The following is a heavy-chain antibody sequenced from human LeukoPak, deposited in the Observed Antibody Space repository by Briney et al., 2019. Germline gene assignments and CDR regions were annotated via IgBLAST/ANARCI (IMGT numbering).Heavy chain of an antibody. CDR2: ISSGGNTI. CDR3: ARDRTRETFDY. CDR1: GFTFSDYY. D-gene: IGHD1-1*01. J-gene: IGHJ4*02. Sequence: GGSLRLSCAASGFTFSDYYMSWIRQAPGKGLEWVSFISSGGNTISYADSMKGRFTISRDNAKNSLYLQMNSLRAEDTAVYYCARDRTRETFDYWGRGTLVTVSS. V-gene: IGHV3-11*04.